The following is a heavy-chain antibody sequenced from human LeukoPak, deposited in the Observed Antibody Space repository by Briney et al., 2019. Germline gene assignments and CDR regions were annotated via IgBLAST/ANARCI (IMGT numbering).Heavy chain of an antibody. D-gene: IGHD3-22*01. CDR2: IYNSANT. J-gene: IGHJ3*01. CDR3: ARRFSSRSDGNGYYYGHDAFDV. V-gene: IGHV4-59*08. Sequence: SETLSLTCSVSGDSISSSYWSWIRQPPGKGLEWIGNIYNSANTNYNPSLQSRVTMSVDTSKSQFSLQLTSLSAADTAVYYCARRFSSRSDGNGYYYGHDAFDVWGQATLVTVSS. CDR1: GDSISSSY.